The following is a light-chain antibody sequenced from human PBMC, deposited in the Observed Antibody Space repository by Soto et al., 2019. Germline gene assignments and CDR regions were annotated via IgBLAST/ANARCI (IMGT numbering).Light chain of an antibody. Sequence: QSILTQPPSASGAPGQTVTVSCSGSTSNVGGNTVHWYQHVPGAAPKLLIYANNQRPSGVPDRFSGSKSGTSASLAISGLQSEDEAEYYCAAWDDNLNGLVFGSGTKMTVL. CDR3: AAWDDNLNGLV. CDR1: TSNVGGNT. V-gene: IGLV1-44*01. CDR2: ANN. J-gene: IGLJ1*01.